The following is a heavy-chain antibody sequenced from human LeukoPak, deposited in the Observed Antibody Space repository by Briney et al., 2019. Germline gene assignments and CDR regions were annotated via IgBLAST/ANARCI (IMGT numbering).Heavy chain of an antibody. D-gene: IGHD6-19*01. V-gene: IGHV5-51*01. CDR1: GDSFTNYW. J-gene: IGHJ4*02. CDR2: IYPGDSDT. CDR3: ARSERGWSGDS. Sequence: GESLKISCKGSGDSFTNYWIAWVRQIPGKGLEWMGIIYPGDSDTRYSPSFQGQVTISADKSTSTAYLQWSSLKASDTAIYYCARSERGWSGDSWGQGTLVTVSS.